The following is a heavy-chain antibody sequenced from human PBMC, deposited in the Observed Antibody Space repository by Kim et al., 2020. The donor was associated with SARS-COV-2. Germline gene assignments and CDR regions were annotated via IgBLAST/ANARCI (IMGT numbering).Heavy chain of an antibody. CDR1: GGSISSSTYY. CDR3: ARQQGGWSRFDY. D-gene: IGHD6-19*01. Sequence: SETLSLTCTVSGGSISSSTYYWHWLRQPPGKGLEYIGTIYYTGSTYYNPSLKIRVTISVDTSKTQFSLKDTFVTAAATAVYFCARQQGGWSRFDYWGQGTLVTVSS. V-gene: IGHV4-39*01. CDR2: IYYTGST. J-gene: IGHJ4*02.